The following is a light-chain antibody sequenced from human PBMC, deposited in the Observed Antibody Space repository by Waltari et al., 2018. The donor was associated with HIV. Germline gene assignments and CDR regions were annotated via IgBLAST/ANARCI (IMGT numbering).Light chain of an antibody. V-gene: IGKV3-15*01. Sequence: EIVMTQSPATLSVSPGERATLSYRASQSVNSNLAWYQQKPGQAPRLLIYGASTRATGIPARFSGSGSGTEFTLTISSLQSEDFAVYYCQHYNNWPPWTFGQGTQLEIK. CDR2: GAS. J-gene: IGKJ2*02. CDR3: QHYNNWPPWT. CDR1: QSVNSN.